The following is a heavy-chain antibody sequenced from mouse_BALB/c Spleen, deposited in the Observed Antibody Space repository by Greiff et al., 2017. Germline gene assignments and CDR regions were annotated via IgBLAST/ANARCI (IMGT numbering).Heavy chain of an antibody. CDR1: GFTFSSFG. V-gene: IGHV5-17*02. J-gene: IGHJ4*01. D-gene: IGHD4-1*01. CDR3: ARSLGLEYYAMDY. Sequence: EVKLVESGGGLVQPGGSRKLSCAASGFTFSSFGMHWVRQAPEKGLEWVAYISSGSSTIYYADTVKGRFTISRDNPKNTLFLQMTSLRSEDTAMYYCARSLGLEYYAMDYWGQGTSVTVSS. CDR2: ISSGSSTI.